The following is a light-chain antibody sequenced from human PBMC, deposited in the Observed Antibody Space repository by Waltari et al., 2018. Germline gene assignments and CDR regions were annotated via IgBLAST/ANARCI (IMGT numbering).Light chain of an antibody. CDR3: SSQSSNDVVL. CDR2: DVS. V-gene: IGLV2-14*01. CDR1: SNDVGGYNS. Sequence: QSALTQPASVSGSPGQSVTIFCAGTSNDVGGYNSVSWYQEHPGQAPSVIIYDVSDRPSGVSDRFSGSKSGNTASLTISGLQAEDEADYCCSSQSSNDVVLFGGGTKLTVL. J-gene: IGLJ2*01.